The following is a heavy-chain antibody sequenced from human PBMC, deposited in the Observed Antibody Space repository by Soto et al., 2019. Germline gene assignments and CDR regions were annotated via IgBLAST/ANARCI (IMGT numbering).Heavy chain of an antibody. CDR1: EGYSSIGC. Sequence: SEILYVRWTVAEGYSSIGCWSWIRQPPGKGLEWIGYFHDSGFTNYNTSLRRRVTISVDTSNNQLSLKLTSVTAADTAVYYCAKESISGWVLHWGQGTLVTVSS. J-gene: IGHJ4*02. V-gene: IGHV4-59*01. CDR3: AKESISGWVLH. D-gene: IGHD6-19*01. CDR2: FHDSGFT.